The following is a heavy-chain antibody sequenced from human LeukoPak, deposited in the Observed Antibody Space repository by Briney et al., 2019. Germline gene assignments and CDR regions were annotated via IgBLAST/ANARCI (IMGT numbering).Heavy chain of an antibody. CDR3: ARAAPDSGYCSGGSCFDY. J-gene: IGHJ4*02. CDR2: IYSGGST. V-gene: IGHV3-53*01. Sequence: GGSLRLSCAASGFTVSSNYMSWVRQAPGKGLEWVSVIYSGGSTYYADSVKGRFTISRDNSKNTLHLQMNSLRAEDTAVYYCARAAPDSGYCSGGSCFDYWGQGTLVTVSS. D-gene: IGHD2-15*01. CDR1: GFTVSSNY.